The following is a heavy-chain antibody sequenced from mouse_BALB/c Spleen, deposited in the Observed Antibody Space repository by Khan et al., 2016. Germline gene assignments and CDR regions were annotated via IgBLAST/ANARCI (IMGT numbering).Heavy chain of an antibody. CDR2: IFPGTGTT. CDR3: ARWGY. V-gene: IGHV1S132*01. Sequence: QVQLKQSGAELVKPGASVKLSCKTSGYTFTSYWIQWVKQRPGQGLGWIGEIFPGTGTTYYNEKFKGKATLTIDTSSSTAYMQLSSLTSEDSAVYFCARWGYWGQGTSVTVSS. J-gene: IGHJ4*01. CDR1: GYTFTSYW.